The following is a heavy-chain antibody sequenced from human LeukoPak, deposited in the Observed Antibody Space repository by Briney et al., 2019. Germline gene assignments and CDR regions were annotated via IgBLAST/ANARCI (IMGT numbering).Heavy chain of an antibody. J-gene: IGHJ3*02. CDR1: GYTFTSYD. CDR2: MNPNSANT. V-gene: IGHV1-8*01. D-gene: IGHD2-2*01. Sequence: ASVKVSCKASGYTFTSYDINWVRQATGQGLEWMGWMNPNSANTGYAQKFQGRVSMTRNTSISTAYMELSSLRSEDTAVYYCARAHCSNASCYPKDAFDIWGQGTMVTVSS. CDR3: ARAHCSNASCYPKDAFDI.